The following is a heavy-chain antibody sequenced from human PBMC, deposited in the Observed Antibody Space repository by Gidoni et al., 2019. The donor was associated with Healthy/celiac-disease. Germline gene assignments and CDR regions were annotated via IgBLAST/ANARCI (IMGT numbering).Heavy chain of an antibody. CDR3: ASSLRNIVVVPGGY. CDR2: IWYDGSNK. D-gene: IGHD2-2*01. Sequence: QVQLVESGGGVVQPGRSLRLSCAASGFTFRSYGLHWVRQAPGKGLEWVAVIWYDGSNKYYADSVKGRFTISRDNSKNTLYLQMNSLRAEDTAVYYCASSLRNIVVVPGGYWGQGTLVTVSS. CDR1: GFTFRSYG. J-gene: IGHJ4*02. V-gene: IGHV3-33*01.